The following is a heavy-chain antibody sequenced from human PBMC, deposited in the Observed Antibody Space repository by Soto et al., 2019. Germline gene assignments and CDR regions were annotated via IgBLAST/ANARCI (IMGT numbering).Heavy chain of an antibody. CDR3: ARDAAVGLFDY. CDR1: SYTVSSSG. Sequence: ASAKVSCKASSYTVSSSGISWVRQAPGQGLEWMGWINPYNGNTKYAQKLQGRVTMTTDTSTSTAYMELRSLRSDDTAVYYCARDAAVGLFDYWGQGTLVTVSS. J-gene: IGHJ4*02. D-gene: IGHD1-26*01. V-gene: IGHV1-18*01. CDR2: INPYNGNT.